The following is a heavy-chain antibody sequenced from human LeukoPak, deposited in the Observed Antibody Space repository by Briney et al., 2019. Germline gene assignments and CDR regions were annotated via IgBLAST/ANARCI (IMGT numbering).Heavy chain of an antibody. CDR2: INPSGGST. CDR1: GYTFTSYY. Sequence: ASVKVSCKASGYTFTSYYMHWVRQAPGQGLEWMGIINPSGGSTSYAQKFQGRVTMTRDTSISTAYMELSRLRSDDTAVYYCAREGDILTGKSFDPWGQGTLVTVSS. J-gene: IGHJ5*02. CDR3: AREGDILTGKSFDP. D-gene: IGHD3-9*01. V-gene: IGHV1-46*01.